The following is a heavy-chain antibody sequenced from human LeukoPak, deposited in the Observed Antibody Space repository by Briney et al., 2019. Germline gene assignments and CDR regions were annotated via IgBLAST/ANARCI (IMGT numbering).Heavy chain of an antibody. CDR2: IYYSGST. J-gene: IGHJ5*02. CDR3: ARASGSGNKTWFDH. V-gene: IGHV4-59*01. D-gene: IGHD3-10*01. Sequence: SETLSLTCTVSGGSISSYYWSWIRQPPGKGLELIGYIYYSGSTNYNPSLKSRVTISVDTSKNQFSLKLSSVTAADTAVYDCARASGSGNKTWFDHWGQGTLVTVSS. CDR1: GGSISSYY.